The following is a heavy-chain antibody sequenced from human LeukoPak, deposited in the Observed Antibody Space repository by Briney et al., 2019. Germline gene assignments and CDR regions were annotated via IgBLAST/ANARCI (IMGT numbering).Heavy chain of an antibody. Sequence: PGGSLRLSCAASGFTFSNYGMHWVRQAPGKGLEWVAVIWYDGSNEYYADSVKGRFTISRDNSKNTLYLQMNSLRAEDTAVYYCVKTTITFYFESWGQGALVTVSS. CDR2: IWYDGSNE. CDR3: VKTTITFYFES. J-gene: IGHJ4*02. V-gene: IGHV3-33*06. D-gene: IGHD2-21*02. CDR1: GFTFSNYG.